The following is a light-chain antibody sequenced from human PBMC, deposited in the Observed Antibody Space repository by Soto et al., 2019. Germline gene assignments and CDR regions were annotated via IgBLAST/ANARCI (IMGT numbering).Light chain of an antibody. V-gene: IGKV1-39*01. CDR2: GGS. CDR1: LTISTY. J-gene: IGKJ1*01. Sequence: DIQMTQSPSPLSASFGDRVTITCRATLTISTYLNWYQQKPVKAPKLLIYGGSSLQSGVPSKFSGSGSGTDFTLTISRLQPEDFGTYYCQQSFSTPRTFGQGTQVEIK. CDR3: QQSFSTPRT.